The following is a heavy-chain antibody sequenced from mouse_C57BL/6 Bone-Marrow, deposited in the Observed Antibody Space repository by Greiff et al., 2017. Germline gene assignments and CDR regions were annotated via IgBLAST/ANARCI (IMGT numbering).Heavy chain of an antibody. J-gene: IGHJ2*01. Sequence: VQLKESGAELVRPGASVKLSCTASGFNIKDDYMHWVKQRPEQGLEWIGWIDPEKGDTEYASKFLGKATITADTSSNTAYLQLSSLASEDTSVYYCTPHLGYFDYWGQGTTLTVSS. CDR2: IDPEKGDT. CDR1: GFNIKDDY. CDR3: TPHLGYFDY. V-gene: IGHV14-4*01. D-gene: IGHD3-3*01.